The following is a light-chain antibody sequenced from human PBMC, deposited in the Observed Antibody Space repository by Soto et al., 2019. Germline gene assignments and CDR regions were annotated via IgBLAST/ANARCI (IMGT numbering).Light chain of an antibody. CDR2: KAS. V-gene: IGKV1-5*03. CDR1: QSISSW. J-gene: IGKJ1*01. Sequence: DIQMTQSPSTLSASVGDRVTVTCRASQSISSWLAWYQQEAGKAPKLLIYKASTFERGVPSRFRGSGSGREFTLTFSILKPDLLATYFGHQYSVSSGAFGQGTRVDIK. CDR3: HQYSVSSGA.